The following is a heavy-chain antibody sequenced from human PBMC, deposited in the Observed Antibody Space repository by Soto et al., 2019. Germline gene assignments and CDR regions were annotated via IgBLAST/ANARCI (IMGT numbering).Heavy chain of an antibody. J-gene: IGHJ4*02. V-gene: IGHV4-34*01. CDR2: INHRGST. CDR3: ASGVPFSTYYDFWSGPRDY. CDR1: GVSFSGYY. Sequence: SETLSLTCAVYGVSFSGYYWSWIRQPPGKGLEWIGEINHRGSTNYNPSLKSRVTISVDSSKNQFSLKLSSVTAADTAVYYCASGVPFSTYYDFWSGPRDYWGQGTLVTVSS. D-gene: IGHD3-3*01.